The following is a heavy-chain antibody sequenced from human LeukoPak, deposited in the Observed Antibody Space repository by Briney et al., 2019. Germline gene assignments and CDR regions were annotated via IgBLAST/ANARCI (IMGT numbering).Heavy chain of an antibody. CDR2: INPNSGGT. D-gene: IGHD1-7*01. CDR3: ARDLGGVSWNYLLFDY. V-gene: IGHV1-2*02. J-gene: IGHJ4*02. Sequence: ASVKVSCKASGYTFTGYYMHWVRQAPGQGLEWMGWINPNSGGTNYAQKFQGRVTMTRDTSISTAYMELSRLRSDDTAVYYCARDLGGVSWNYLLFDYWGQGTLVTVSS. CDR1: GYTFTGYY.